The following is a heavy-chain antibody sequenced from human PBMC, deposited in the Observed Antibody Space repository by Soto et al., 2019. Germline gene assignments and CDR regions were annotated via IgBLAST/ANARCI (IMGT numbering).Heavy chain of an antibody. V-gene: IGHV3-74*01. D-gene: IGHD6-13*01. CDR1: GFTFSSYW. Sequence: EVQLVDSGGGLVQPGGSLRLSCAASGFTFSSYWMHWVRQAPGKGLVWVSRINSDGSTTSYADSVKGRFTISRDNAKNALYLQMNRPRAEDTAVYYCARGPPYSSPDYWGQGTLVTVSS. CDR3: ARGPPYSSPDY. J-gene: IGHJ4*02. CDR2: INSDGSTT.